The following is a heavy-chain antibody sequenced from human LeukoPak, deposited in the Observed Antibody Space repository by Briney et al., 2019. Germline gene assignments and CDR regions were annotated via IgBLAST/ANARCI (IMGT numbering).Heavy chain of an antibody. CDR3: ARGEYNWFDP. V-gene: IGHV1-2*06. J-gene: IGHJ5*02. CDR2: FNPNSGGT. Sequence: ASVKVSCKASGYSFTGYFMYWVRQAPGQGLEWLGRFNPNSGGTNYAQKFQGRVTMTGDTSISTAYMELSRLRSDDTAVYYCARGEYNWFDPWGQGTLVTVSS. D-gene: IGHD2/OR15-2a*01. CDR1: GYSFTGYF.